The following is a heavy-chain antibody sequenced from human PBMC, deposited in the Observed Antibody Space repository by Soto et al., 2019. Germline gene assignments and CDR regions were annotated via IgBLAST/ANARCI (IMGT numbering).Heavy chain of an antibody. CDR1: GGSFGNSA. CDR2: FIPVYRTL. CDR3: ATGVIWIGYFTVDS. D-gene: IGHD3-3*01. V-gene: IGHV1-69*01. J-gene: IGHJ4*02. Sequence: QVLLGQSGAEVKKPGSSVKISCKASGGSFGNSAINWVRQTPGQGLEWLGGFIPVYRTLNYAQKFQGRVTITADESTGTAYMTMSSLASNDTAVYYCATGVIWIGYFTVDSWGQGTRVTVSS.